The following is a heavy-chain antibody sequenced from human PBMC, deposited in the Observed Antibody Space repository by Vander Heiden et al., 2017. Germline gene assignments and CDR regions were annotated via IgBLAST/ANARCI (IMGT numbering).Heavy chain of an antibody. D-gene: IGHD3-16*01. Sequence: EVQLVESGGGLVQPGRSLRLSCAASGFPFDDFAMHWVRQVLGKGLEWVSGISWNGDNMGYADSVKGRFTISRDNAKNSLYLEMNSLRPEDTALYYCAKDVDYGINYYDGMDVWGQGTTVTVSS. J-gene: IGHJ6*01. CDR1: GFPFDDFA. V-gene: IGHV3-9*01. CDR2: ISWNGDNM. CDR3: AKDVDYGINYYDGMDV.